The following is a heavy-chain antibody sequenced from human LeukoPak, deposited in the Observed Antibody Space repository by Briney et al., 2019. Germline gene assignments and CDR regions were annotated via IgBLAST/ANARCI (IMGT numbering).Heavy chain of an antibody. Sequence: SVKVSCKASGYTFTSYGISWVRQAPGQGLEWMGWISAYNGNTNYAQKLQGRVTSTSTAYMELRSLRFDDTAVYYCARDRVDTAMVPDYWGQGTLVTVSS. CDR3: ARDRVDTAMVPDY. J-gene: IGHJ4*02. CDR2: ISAYNGNT. D-gene: IGHD5-18*01. V-gene: IGHV1-18*04. CDR1: GYTFTSYG.